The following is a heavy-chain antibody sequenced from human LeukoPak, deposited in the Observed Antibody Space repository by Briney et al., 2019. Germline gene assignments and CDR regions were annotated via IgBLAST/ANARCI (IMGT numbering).Heavy chain of an antibody. CDR3: ARDFSDTSGSSPFDY. Sequence: SQALSLTCAISGDSVSSNSAAWNWIRQSPSRGLEWLGRTYYRSKWYTDYAVSVKGRITINPDTSKQQFSLQLNSVTPEDTAVYYCARDFSDTSGSSPFDYWGQGTLVTVSS. CDR2: TYYRSKWYT. D-gene: IGHD3-22*01. V-gene: IGHV6-1*01. CDR1: GDSVSSNSAA. J-gene: IGHJ4*02.